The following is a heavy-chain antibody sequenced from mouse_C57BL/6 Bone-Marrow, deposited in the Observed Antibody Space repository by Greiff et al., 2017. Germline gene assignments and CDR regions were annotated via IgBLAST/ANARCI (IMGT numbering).Heavy chain of an antibody. CDR3: TGSLIYYGTNY. J-gene: IGHJ2*01. CDR2: IDPEDGET. D-gene: IGHD1-1*01. Sequence: VQLQQSGAELVKPGASVKLSCTASGFNIKDYYIHWVKQRTEQGLEWIGRIDPEDGETKYAPKFQDKATITADPSSNTAYLQLSSLTAEDTAYYYCTGSLIYYGTNYWGQGTTRTGSS. V-gene: IGHV14-2*01. CDR1: GFNIKDYY.